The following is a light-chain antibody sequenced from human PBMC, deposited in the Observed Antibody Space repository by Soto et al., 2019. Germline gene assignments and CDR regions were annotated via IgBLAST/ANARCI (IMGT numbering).Light chain of an antibody. Sequence: SYVLTQPPSVSVAPGKTARITCGGNHIGRKSVRWYQQRPGQAPVLVIYYASDRPSGIPERFSGSNSGNTATRTISRVEAGDEGDYYCQVWDTSSDPSWVFGGGTKLTVL. V-gene: IGLV3-21*04. CDR3: QVWDTSSDPSWV. J-gene: IGLJ3*02. CDR2: YAS. CDR1: HIGRKS.